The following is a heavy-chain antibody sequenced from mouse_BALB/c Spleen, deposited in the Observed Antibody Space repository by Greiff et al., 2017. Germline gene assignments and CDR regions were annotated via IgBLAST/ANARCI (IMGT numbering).Heavy chain of an antibody. CDR1: GFTFSSFG. J-gene: IGHJ4*01. CDR2: ISSGSSTI. D-gene: IGHD2-4*01. CDR3: AREIYYDYDDAMDY. V-gene: IGHV5-17*02. Sequence: EVKLMESGGGLVQPGGSRKLSCAASGFTFSSFGMHWVRQAPEKGLEWVAYISSGSSTIYYADTVKGRFTISRDNPKNTLFLQMTSLRSEDTAMYYCAREIYYDYDDAMDYWGQGTSVTVSS.